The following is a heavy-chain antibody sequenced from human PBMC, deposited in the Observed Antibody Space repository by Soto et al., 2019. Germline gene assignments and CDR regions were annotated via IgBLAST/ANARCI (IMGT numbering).Heavy chain of an antibody. Sequence: EVLLLESGGGLVQPGGSLRLSCEASGFSFSSFAMNWVRQAPGKGLEWVSAIGDSGASTYYADSVKGRFTISRDNSRNTLYLQLNSLRAEDTAVYYGAKGVELDDWGTGTTVTVSS. D-gene: IGHD1-26*01. V-gene: IGHV3-23*01. CDR2: IGDSGAST. CDR1: GFSFSSFA. J-gene: IGHJ6*04. CDR3: AKGVELDD.